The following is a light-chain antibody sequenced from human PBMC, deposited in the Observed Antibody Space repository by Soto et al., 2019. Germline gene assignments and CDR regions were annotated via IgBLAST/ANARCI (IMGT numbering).Light chain of an antibody. CDR3: QPFYSYPFT. CDR2: HAS. Sequence: DIQLTQSPSFLSASVGDRVTITCRASQGIANHFAWYQQKPAKAHILLIYHASTWQSGVQSRFSRIQTGTEFTLTISSMQPEDIATYICQPFYSYPFTFGPGTKVDVK. J-gene: IGKJ3*01. V-gene: IGKV1-9*01. CDR1: QGIANH.